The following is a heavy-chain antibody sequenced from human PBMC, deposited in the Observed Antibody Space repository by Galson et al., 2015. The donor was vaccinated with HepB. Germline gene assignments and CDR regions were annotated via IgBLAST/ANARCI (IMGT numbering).Heavy chain of an antibody. D-gene: IGHD2-21*02. CDR1: GLTVSSYA. CDR2: ISYHGINT. CDR3: ARDRQRDNEVVLTGTLNSPGAY. V-gene: IGHV3-30-3*01. J-gene: IGHJ4*02. Sequence: SLRLSCAASGLTVSSYAMHWVRQAPGKGLEWVAVISYHGINTYYADSVKGRFTLSRDNSKNTVYLQMNSLRAEDTAVYYCARDRQRDNEVVLTGTLNSPGAYWGQGTLVTVSS.